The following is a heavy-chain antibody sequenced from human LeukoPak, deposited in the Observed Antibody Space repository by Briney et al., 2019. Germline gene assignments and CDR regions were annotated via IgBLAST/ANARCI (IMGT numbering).Heavy chain of an antibody. J-gene: IGHJ5*02. CDR2: IYHSGST. D-gene: IGHD4-11*01. CDR3: ARAVTNPPNWFDP. V-gene: IGHV4-38-2*02. CDR1: GYSISSGYY. Sequence: SETLSLTCTVSGYSISSGYYWGWIRQPPGKGLEWIGSIYHSGSTNYNPSLKSRVTISVDTSKNQFSLKLSSVTAADTAVYYCARAVTNPPNWFDPWGQGTLVTVSS.